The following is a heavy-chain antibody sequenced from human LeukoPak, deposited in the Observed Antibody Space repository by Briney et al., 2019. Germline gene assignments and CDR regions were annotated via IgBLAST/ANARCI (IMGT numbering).Heavy chain of an antibody. CDR1: GGSISSRNYY. CDR2: INYSGTT. D-gene: IGHD4-17*01. J-gene: IGHJ4*02. Sequence: SGTLSLTCTVSGGSISSRNYYWGWIRQPPGKGLEWIGSINYSGTTYYNPSLRSRVTILIDTSKNQFFLKLNSVTAPDTALYYCARHYYGDYAYYLDYWGQGTLVTVSS. CDR3: ARHYYGDYAYYLDY. V-gene: IGHV4-39*01.